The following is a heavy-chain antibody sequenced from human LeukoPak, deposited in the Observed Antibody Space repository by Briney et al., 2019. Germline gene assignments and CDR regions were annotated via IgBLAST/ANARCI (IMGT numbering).Heavy chain of an antibody. J-gene: IGHJ4*02. V-gene: IGHV5-51*01. Sequence: GASLQISCQGSGYSFTSYWIGWVRQLPGKGLEWMGIIYPGDSDTRYSPSFQGQVTISADKSISTAYLQWSSLKASDTAMYYCARHDSGSFKGPFDYWGQGTLVTVSS. CDR3: ARHDSGSFKGPFDY. CDR1: GYSFTSYW. D-gene: IGHD1-26*01. CDR2: IYPGDSDT.